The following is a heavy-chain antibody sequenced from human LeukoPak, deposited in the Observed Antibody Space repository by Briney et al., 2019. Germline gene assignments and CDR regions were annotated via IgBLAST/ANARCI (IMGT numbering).Heavy chain of an antibody. CDR1: GYTFTHYF. J-gene: IGHJ4*02. CDR2: INPNTGAT. Sequence: ALVKVSCKASGYTFTHYFAHWVRQAPGQGLQWMGWINPNTGATSYPQKFQGRVTITRDTSISTAYMELRSLRSDDTAIYYCVRDGGSGSPYGFWGQGTLVTVSS. D-gene: IGHD3-10*01. CDR3: VRDGGSGSPYGF. V-gene: IGHV1-2*02.